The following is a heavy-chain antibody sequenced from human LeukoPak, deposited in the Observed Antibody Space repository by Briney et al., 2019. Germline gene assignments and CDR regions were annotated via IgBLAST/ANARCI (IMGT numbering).Heavy chain of an antibody. CDR1: GFSIDDYA. D-gene: IGHD6-19*01. Sequence: SLRLSCAASGFSIDDYAMHWVRQAPGKGLEWVSTISWNSGNIGYADSVKGRFTISSDNAGNSLYLQMNSLRAEDTALYYCAKGRGWYSPDYWGQGTLVTVSS. V-gene: IGHV3-9*01. J-gene: IGHJ4*02. CDR3: AKGRGWYSPDY. CDR2: ISWNSGNI.